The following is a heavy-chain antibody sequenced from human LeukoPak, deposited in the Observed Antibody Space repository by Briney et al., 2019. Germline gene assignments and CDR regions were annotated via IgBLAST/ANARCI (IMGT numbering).Heavy chain of an antibody. J-gene: IGHJ4*02. CDR3: ASKTRDYFDY. Sequence: SETLSFTCAVYGGSFSGYYWSWIRQPPGKGLEWIGEINHSGSTNYNPSLKSRVTISVDTSKNQFSLKLSSVTAADTAVYYCASKTRDYFDYWGQGTLVTVSS. V-gene: IGHV4-34*01. CDR2: INHSGST. CDR1: GGSFSGYY.